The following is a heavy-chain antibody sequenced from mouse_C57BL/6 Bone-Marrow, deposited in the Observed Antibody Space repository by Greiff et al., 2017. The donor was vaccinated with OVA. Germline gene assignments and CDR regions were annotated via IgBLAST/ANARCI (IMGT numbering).Heavy chain of an antibody. CDR1: GFTFSSYG. CDR3: ARHLRLRGYFDY. D-gene: IGHD2-4*01. J-gene: IGHJ2*01. V-gene: IGHV5-6*02. Sequence: DVMLVESGGDLVKPGGSLKLSCAASGFTFSSYGMSWVRQTPDKRLEWVATISSGGSYTYYPDSVKGRFTISRDNAKNTLYLQMSSLKSEDTAMYYCARHLRLRGYFDYWGQGTTLTVSS. CDR2: ISSGGSYT.